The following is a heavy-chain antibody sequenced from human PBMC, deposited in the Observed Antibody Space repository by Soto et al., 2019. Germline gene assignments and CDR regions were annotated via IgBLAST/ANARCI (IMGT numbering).Heavy chain of an antibody. Sequence: PSETLSLTCAVYGGSFSGYYWSWIRQPPGKGLEWIGEINHSGSTNYNPSLKSRVTISVDTSKNQFSLKLSSVTAADTAVYYCARDGYGDYVYAFDIWGQGTMVTVSS. V-gene: IGHV4-34*01. CDR2: INHSGST. J-gene: IGHJ3*02. D-gene: IGHD4-17*01. CDR1: GGSFSGYY. CDR3: ARDGYGDYVYAFDI.